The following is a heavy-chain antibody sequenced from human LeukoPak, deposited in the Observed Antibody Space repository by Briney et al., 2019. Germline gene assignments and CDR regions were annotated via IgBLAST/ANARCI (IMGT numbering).Heavy chain of an antibody. CDR3: ARAPRGGRYWYFDL. CDR2: IKQDGSEK. V-gene: IGHV3-7*01. J-gene: IGHJ2*01. Sequence: GGSLRLSCAASGFTFSSYWMSWVRQAPGKGLEWVANIKQDGSEKYYVDSVKGRFTISRDNAKNSLYLQMNSLRAEDTAVYYCARAPRGGRYWYFDLWGRGTLVTVSS. D-gene: IGHD3-16*01. CDR1: GFTFSSYW.